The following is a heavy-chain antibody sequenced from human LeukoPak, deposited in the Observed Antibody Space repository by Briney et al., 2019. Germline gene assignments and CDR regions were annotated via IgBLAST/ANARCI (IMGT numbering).Heavy chain of an antibody. Sequence: RGSLRLSCAASGFTFSNYEMNWVRQAPGKGLEWLSYITGSGNSIYYAESLRDRITISRDNAKNSLYLQMNSLRAEDTAVYYCARERASCGGDCYDYWGQGTLVTVSS. CDR2: ITGSGNSI. CDR1: GFTFSNYE. V-gene: IGHV3-48*03. CDR3: ARERASCGGDCYDY. J-gene: IGHJ4*02. D-gene: IGHD2-21*01.